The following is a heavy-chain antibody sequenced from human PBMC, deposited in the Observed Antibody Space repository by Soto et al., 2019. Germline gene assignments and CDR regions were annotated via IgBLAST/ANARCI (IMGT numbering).Heavy chain of an antibody. Sequence: QVQLVQSGAEVKKPGSSVTVSCKASGGTFGNSAISWVRQAPGQGLEWMGGIIPIFPTPDYSQKFQGRVTXAXDQXTTTAYMELTSLKSEDTAVYYCARDKDRQQLGGNYYYGIDVWGQGNTVTVSS. CDR1: GGTFGNSA. D-gene: IGHD2-15*01. CDR3: ARDKDRQQLGGNYYYGIDV. V-gene: IGHV1-69*05. J-gene: IGHJ6*02. CDR2: IIPIFPTP.